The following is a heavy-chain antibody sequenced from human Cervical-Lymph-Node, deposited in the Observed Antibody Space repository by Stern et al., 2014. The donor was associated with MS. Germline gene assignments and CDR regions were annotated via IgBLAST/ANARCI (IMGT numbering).Heavy chain of an antibody. CDR1: GYSFTANW. CDR2: IYPGDSKT. J-gene: IGHJ4*02. CDR3: ARDYGDYAFDY. D-gene: IGHD4-17*01. V-gene: IGHV5-51*01. Sequence: EVQLVQSGAEVKKPGESLKISCKGSGYSFTANWIAWVRQMPGKGLEWMGIIYPGDSKTRSGPSFQGQVTISADKSISAAYLQWSSLKASDTAMYYCARDYGDYAFDYWGQGTLVTVSS.